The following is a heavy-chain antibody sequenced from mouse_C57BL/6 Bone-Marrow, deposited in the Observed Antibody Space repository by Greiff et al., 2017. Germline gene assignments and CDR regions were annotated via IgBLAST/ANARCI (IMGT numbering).Heavy chain of an antibody. CDR2: ISSGGSYT. D-gene: IGHD1-1*01. CDR1: GFTFSSYG. V-gene: IGHV5-6*01. Sequence: EVKLVESGGDLVKPGGSLKLSCAASGFTFSSYGMSWVRQTPDKRLEWVATISSGGSYTYYPDSVKGRFTISRDNAKNTLYLQMSRLKSEDTAMYYCARQGPTTVVSPLDYFDYWGQGTTLTVSS. CDR3: ARQGPTTVVSPLDYFDY. J-gene: IGHJ2*01.